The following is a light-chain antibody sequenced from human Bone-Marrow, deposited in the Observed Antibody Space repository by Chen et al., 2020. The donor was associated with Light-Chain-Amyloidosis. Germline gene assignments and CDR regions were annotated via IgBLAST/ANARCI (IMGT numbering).Light chain of an antibody. CDR3: QSYQGSSQGV. CDR1: SGSIATNY. CDR2: EDD. J-gene: IGLJ3*02. V-gene: IGLV6-57*01. Sequence: NFMLTQTHSVSEPPGKTVIISCTRSSGSIATNYVQWYQQRPGSSPTTVIYEDDQRPSGVPDRFSGSIDRSSNSASLTISGLKTEDEADYYCQSYQGSSQGVFGGGTKLTVL.